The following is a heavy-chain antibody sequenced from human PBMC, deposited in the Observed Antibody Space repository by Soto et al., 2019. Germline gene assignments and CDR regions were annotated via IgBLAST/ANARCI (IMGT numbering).Heavy chain of an antibody. CDR3: SKGWGDY. CDR2: ISAGSGST. Sequence: EVRLLESGGGLVEPGGSLRLSCVASGFTLSSYVTSWVRQAPGKGLEWVSGISAGSGSTHYADSVKGRFTISRDDSKNTLYLQMNILRVEDTDLYYCSKGWGDYWGQGTVVTVSS. J-gene: IGHJ4*02. CDR1: GFTLSSYV. D-gene: IGHD1-26*01. V-gene: IGHV3-23*01.